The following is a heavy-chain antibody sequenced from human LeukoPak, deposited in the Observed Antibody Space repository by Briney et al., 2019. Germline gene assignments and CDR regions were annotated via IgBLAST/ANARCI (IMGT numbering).Heavy chain of an antibody. CDR2: IYHSGGT. D-gene: IGHD2-15*01. CDR1: GGSISSSNW. Sequence: SGTLSLTCAVSGGSISSSNWWSWVRQPPGKGLEWIGEIYHSGGTNYNPSLKSRVTISIDKSKNQFSLRLSSVTAADTAVYYCVRGASCLGGSCYSGDAFDVWGQGTLVTVSS. J-gene: IGHJ3*01. CDR3: VRGASCLGGSCYSGDAFDV. V-gene: IGHV4-4*02.